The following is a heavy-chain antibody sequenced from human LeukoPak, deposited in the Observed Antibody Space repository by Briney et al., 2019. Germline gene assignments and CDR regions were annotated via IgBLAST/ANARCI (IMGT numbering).Heavy chain of an antibody. CDR1: GGSISSYY. Sequence: PSETLSLTCTVSGGSISSYYWSWIRQPPGKGLEWIGYIYYSGSTYYNPSLKSRVIILVDTSKNQFSLKLSSVTAADTAVYYCARARTEAGYYYYYYYMDVWGKGTTVTVSS. CDR3: ARARTEAGYYYYYYYMDV. V-gene: IGHV4-59*12. D-gene: IGHD3/OR15-3a*01. J-gene: IGHJ6*03. CDR2: IYYSGST.